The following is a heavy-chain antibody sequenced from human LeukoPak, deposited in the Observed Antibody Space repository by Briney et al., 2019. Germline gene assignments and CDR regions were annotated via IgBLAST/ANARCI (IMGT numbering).Heavy chain of an antibody. D-gene: IGHD5-18*01. CDR2: INPNSGNT. J-gene: IGHJ4*02. CDR1: GYTFIGYY. Sequence: ASVKVSCKASGYTFIGYYMHWVRQAPGQGLEWMGWINPNSGNTGYAQKFQGRVTITRNTSISTAYMELSSLRSEDTAVYYCARVVRVASYGPTPFDYWGQGTLVTVSS. CDR3: ARVVRVASYGPTPFDY. V-gene: IGHV1-8*03.